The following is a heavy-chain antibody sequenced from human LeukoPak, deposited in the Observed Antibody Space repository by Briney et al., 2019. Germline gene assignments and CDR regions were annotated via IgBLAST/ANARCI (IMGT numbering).Heavy chain of an antibody. CDR1: GGSISSSSYY. D-gene: IGHD5-24*01. CDR3: ARDRDGYNFRGYYYYMDV. J-gene: IGHJ6*03. Sequence: SETLSLTCTVSGGSISSSSYYWGWIRQPPGKGLEWIGSIYYSGSTYYNPSLKSRVTISVDTSKNQFSLKLSSVTAADTAVYYCARDRDGYNFRGYYYYMDVWGKGTTVTVSS. CDR2: IYYSGST. V-gene: IGHV4-39*02.